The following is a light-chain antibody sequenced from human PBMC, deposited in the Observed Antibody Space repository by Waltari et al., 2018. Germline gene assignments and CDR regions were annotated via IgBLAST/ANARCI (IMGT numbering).Light chain of an antibody. V-gene: IGKV2-40*01. CDR2: SGT. CDR1: QSSFNRNYGGIF. CDR3: MQRVEFHWT. Sequence: DNLLYHTFLFLRVTPGESASLSCRAPQSSFNRNYGGIFFGWYLQKPGRSPHLLIYSGTSRAARVPDRFSGGWAGTEFTLKSSRVEAEDVGVYYYMQRVEFHWTFGQGTKLEI. J-gene: IGKJ2*01.